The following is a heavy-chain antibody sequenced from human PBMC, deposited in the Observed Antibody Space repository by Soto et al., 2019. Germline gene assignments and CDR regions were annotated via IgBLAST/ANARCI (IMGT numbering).Heavy chain of an antibody. CDR1: GFTLKNYG. CDR2: VSRIGGGT. CDR3: TIRGYSSSSYFDV. J-gene: IGHJ4*02. Sequence: EVQLLESGGDLIQSGGSLRLSCVGSGFTLKNYGMYWVRQAPGKGLEWVSGVSRIGGGTFYRDSVKGRFIISRDNYKNTLYLQMNNLRVEDTATYYCTIRGYSSSSYFDVWSRGTLVTVSS. V-gene: IGHV3-23*01. D-gene: IGHD3-10*01.